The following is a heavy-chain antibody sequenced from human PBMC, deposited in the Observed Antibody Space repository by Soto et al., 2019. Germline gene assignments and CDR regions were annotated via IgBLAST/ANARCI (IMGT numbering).Heavy chain of an antibody. D-gene: IGHD3-10*01. CDR3: AREGLGGMEV. J-gene: IGHJ6*02. Sequence: LGESLKISCKGSGYSFTSYSIGCVRQMPGKGLEWMGIIYPGDSDTRYSPSFKGQVTSSADKSISTTYLQWSSLKASDTAMYYCAREGLGGMEVSGQGTTVTLSS. V-gene: IGHV5-51*01. CDR1: GYSFTSYS. CDR2: IYPGDSDT.